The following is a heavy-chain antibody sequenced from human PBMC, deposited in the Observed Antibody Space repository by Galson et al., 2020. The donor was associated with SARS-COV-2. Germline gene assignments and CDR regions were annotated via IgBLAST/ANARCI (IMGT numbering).Heavy chain of an antibody. J-gene: IGHJ6*02. CDR1: GDSVSSNSAA. V-gene: IGHV6-1*01. CDR3: SRVWERELAVYDYGMVV. D-gene: IGHD1-26*01. Sequence: SQTLSLPCAISGDSVSSNSAAWNWIRQSPSRGLEWLGRTYYRSKWYNDYAVSVKSRITINPDTSKNQFSLQLNSVTPEDTAVYYCSRVWERELAVYDYGMVVWCQGTTVTVSS. CDR2: TYYRSKWYN.